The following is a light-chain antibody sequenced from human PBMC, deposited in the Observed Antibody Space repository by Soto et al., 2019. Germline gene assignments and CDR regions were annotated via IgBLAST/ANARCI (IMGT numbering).Light chain of an antibody. J-gene: IGKJ1*01. V-gene: IGKV4-1*01. CDR3: QQYYNTPWT. Sequence: DIVMTQSPDSLAVSLGERATINCKSSQGVLYSSNNKSYVAWYQQKPGQSPKLLIYWASTRQSGVPDRFSVSGSGADFTLTISSLQAEDVAVYYCQQYYNTPWTFGQGTKVDI. CDR1: QGVLYSSNNKSY. CDR2: WAS.